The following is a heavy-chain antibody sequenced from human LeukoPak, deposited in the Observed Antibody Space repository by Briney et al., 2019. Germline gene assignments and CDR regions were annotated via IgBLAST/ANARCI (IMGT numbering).Heavy chain of an antibody. Sequence: PGRSLRLSCAASGFTFSSYGMHWVRQAPGKGLEWVAVISYDGNNKYYADSVKGRFTISRDNSKNTLYLQMNSLRAEDTAVYYCAKDLVAARPWYCGMDVWGQGTTVTVSS. J-gene: IGHJ6*02. CDR2: ISYDGNNK. CDR3: AKDLVAARPWYCGMDV. V-gene: IGHV3-30*18. D-gene: IGHD6-6*01. CDR1: GFTFSSYG.